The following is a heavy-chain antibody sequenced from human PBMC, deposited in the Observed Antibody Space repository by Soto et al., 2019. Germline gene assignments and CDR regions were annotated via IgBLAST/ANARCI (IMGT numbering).Heavy chain of an antibody. D-gene: IGHD4-17*01. V-gene: IGHV4-59*08. CDR2: IYDSGTT. CDR1: GGSITGYY. CDR3: ARRNYGEEGYFLDF. J-gene: IGHJ4*02. Sequence: QVQLRESGPGLVRPSETLSLTCTVSGGSITGYYWSWIRQPPGKGLEWIGSIYDSGTTTYNAALKSRVTISADTSKNQFSLNLRSVTAADTAVYYCARRNYGEEGYFLDFWGQGLLVTVSS.